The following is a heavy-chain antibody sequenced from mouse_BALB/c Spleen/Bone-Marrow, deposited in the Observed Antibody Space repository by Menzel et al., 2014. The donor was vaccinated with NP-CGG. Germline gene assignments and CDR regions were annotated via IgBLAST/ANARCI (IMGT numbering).Heavy chain of an antibody. D-gene: IGHD2-4*01. CDR2: IFPGDGST. CDR3: ARRVYYDYDGGAWFAY. V-gene: IGHV1-85*01. CDR1: GYTFTSYD. J-gene: IGHJ3*01. Sequence: VQVVESGAELVKPGASVKLSCKASGYTFTSYDINWVRQRPEQGLEWIGWIFPGDGSTKYNEKFKGKATLTTDKSSSTAYMQLSRLTSEDSAVCFCARRVYYDYDGGAWFAYWGQGTLVTVSA.